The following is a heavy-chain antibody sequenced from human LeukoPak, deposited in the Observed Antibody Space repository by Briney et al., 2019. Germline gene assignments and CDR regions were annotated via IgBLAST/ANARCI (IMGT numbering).Heavy chain of an antibody. CDR3: ARGRVSSSTWYSTYYYYFYMDA. Sequence: SETLSLTCTVSSASISTYYWSWIRQPPGKGLEWIGYIYHSGTSNYNPSLKSRVTMSVDTSKSQFSLRLRSVTAADTAVYFCARGRVSSSTWYSTYYYYFYMDAWGKGTTVTVSS. V-gene: IGHV4-59*01. D-gene: IGHD1-1*01. CDR2: IYHSGTS. CDR1: SASISTYY. J-gene: IGHJ6*03.